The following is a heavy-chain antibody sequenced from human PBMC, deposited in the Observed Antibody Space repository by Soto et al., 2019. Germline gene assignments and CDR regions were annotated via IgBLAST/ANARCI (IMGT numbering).Heavy chain of an antibody. CDR1: GFTFSSYW. Sequence: GGSLRLSCAASGFTFSSYWMSWVRQAPGNGLEWVANIKQDGSEKYYVDSVKGRFTISRDNAKNSLYLQMNSLRAEDTAVYYCAKDLDIVVVPAGRKFDYWGQGTLVTVSS. D-gene: IGHD2-2*01. CDR3: AKDLDIVVVPAGRKFDY. V-gene: IGHV3-7*03. J-gene: IGHJ4*02. CDR2: IKQDGSEK.